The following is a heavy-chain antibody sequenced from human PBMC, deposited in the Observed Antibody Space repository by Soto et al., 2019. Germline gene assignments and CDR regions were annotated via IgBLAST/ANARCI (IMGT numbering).Heavy chain of an antibody. Sequence: QVQLVESGGGVVQPGRSLRLSCAASGFDFNTYGLHWVRQAPGKGLEWVAAISFDGGNQYYADSVKGRFTISRDKSNNTLYLKMNSLGAEDTATYFCAKDSIVTAAGSGGWFDPWGPGPLVIVSS. J-gene: IGHJ5*02. CDR1: GFDFNTYG. CDR3: AKDSIVTAAGSGGWFDP. V-gene: IGHV3-30*18. D-gene: IGHD6-13*01. CDR2: ISFDGGNQ.